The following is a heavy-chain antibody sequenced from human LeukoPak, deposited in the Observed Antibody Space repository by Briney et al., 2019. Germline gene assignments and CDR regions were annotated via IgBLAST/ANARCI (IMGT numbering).Heavy chain of an antibody. Sequence: GGSLRLSCVASGFTFSDDYMTWVRQAPGKGLEWISYISTSSSYTNYADSVKGRFTISRDNAKNSLSLQMNSLRAEDTAVYYCAREESSGNDYWGQGTLVTVSS. CDR2: ISTSSSYT. J-gene: IGHJ4*02. CDR3: AREESSGNDY. V-gene: IGHV3-11*06. CDR1: GFTFSDDY. D-gene: IGHD6-19*01.